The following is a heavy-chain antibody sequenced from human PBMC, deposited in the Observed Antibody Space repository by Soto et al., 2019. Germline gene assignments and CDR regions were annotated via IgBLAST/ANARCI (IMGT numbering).Heavy chain of an antibody. V-gene: IGHV4-59*01. D-gene: IGHD2-15*01. J-gene: IGHJ6*02. CDR3: ARALRGVVVVAAREMDV. CDR2: IYYTGST. CDR1: GGSISSDY. Sequence: QVQLQESGPGLVKPSETLSLTCSVSGGSISSDYWSWIRQPPGKGLEWIGYIYYTGSTNYNHSLKSRDTISVDTSKNQCSLNLRSVTAADTAVYYCARALRGVVVVAAREMDVWGQGATVTVAS.